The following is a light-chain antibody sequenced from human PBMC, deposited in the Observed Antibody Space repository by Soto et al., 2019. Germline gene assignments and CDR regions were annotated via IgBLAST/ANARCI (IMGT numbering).Light chain of an antibody. CDR3: QQYDTSPFT. V-gene: IGKV3D-15*01. CDR1: QSVDSN. Sequence: EIVMTQSPATLSVSPGDVATLSCRASQSVDSNLAWYQQKPGQTPRILMYGASTRPTGIPARFSGSGSGPDCTLTISRLEPDDVAVYYCQQYDTSPFTFGPGTKVDIK. CDR2: GAS. J-gene: IGKJ3*01.